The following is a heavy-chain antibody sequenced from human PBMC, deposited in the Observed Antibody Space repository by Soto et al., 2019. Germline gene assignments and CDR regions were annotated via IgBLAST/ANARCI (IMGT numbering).Heavy chain of an antibody. CDR1: GGTFSSYT. V-gene: IGHV1-69*08. CDR2: IIPILGIA. D-gene: IGHD6-13*01. CDR3: ARESNCVLVAGTYFQH. J-gene: IGHJ1*01. Sequence: QVQLVQSGGEVKKPGSSVKVSCKASGGTFSSYTISWVRQAPGQGLEWMGRIIPILGIANYAQKFQGSVTITADKSTRTAYTELSSLRSEDTAVYYCARESNCVLVAGTYFQHWGQGTLVTVSS.